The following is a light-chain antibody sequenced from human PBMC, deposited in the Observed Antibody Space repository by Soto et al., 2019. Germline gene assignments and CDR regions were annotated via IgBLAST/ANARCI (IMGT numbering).Light chain of an antibody. V-gene: IGLV1-40*01. CDR2: GNS. CDR3: QSYDSSLSGYV. CDR1: SSNIGAGYD. Sequence: QSVLTQPPSVSVAPGQRVTISCTGSSSNIGAGYDVHWYQQLPGTAAKLLIYGNSNRPSGVPDRFSGSKSGTSASLAITGLQAEDEADYYCQSYDSSLSGYVFGTGTKLTVL. J-gene: IGLJ1*01.